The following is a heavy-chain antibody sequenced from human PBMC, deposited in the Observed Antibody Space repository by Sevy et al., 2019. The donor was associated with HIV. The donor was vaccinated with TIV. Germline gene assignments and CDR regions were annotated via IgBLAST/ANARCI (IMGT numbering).Heavy chain of an antibody. CDR2: IYTSGST. CDR3: ARDRDLGYCTYGACPSENNWFDP. CDR1: GGSISSYY. D-gene: IGHD2-8*01. V-gene: IGHV4-4*07. Sequence: SETLSLTCTVSGGSISSYYWSWIRQPAGKGLEWIGRIYTSGSTNYNPSLKSRVTMSVDTSKNRFSLMLVCVTAADTAVYYCARDRDLGYCTYGACPSENNWFDPWGQGTLVTVSS. J-gene: IGHJ5*02.